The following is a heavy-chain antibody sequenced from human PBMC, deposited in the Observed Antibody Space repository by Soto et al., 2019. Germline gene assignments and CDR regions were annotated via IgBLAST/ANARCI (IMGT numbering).Heavy chain of an antibody. CDR2: VYHTRRT. D-gene: IGHD3-3*01. Sequence: SETLSLTCTVSGGSFKSGSYSWSWIRQPPGKGLEWIGYVYHTRRTSYNPSLKSRVSISMDTSKNQFSLNLDSVTAADTAVYFCARDFAYFDSWGQGTLVTVSS. CDR3: ARDFAYFDS. V-gene: IGHV4-61*01. CDR1: GGSFKSGSYS. J-gene: IGHJ4*02.